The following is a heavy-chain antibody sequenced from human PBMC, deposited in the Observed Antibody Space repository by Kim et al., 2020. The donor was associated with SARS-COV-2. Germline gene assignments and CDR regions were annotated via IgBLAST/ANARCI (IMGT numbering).Heavy chain of an antibody. CDR2: ISYDGSDK. CDR1: GFSFSYYD. D-gene: IGHD3-16*02. Sequence: GGSLRLSCAASGFSFSYYDMHWVRQAPGTGLEWVAFISYDGSDKYYADSVKGRFSISRDNSKNTLYLQMNSLGAEDTAIYYCAREVSRAFDIWGQGTMVTVSS. V-gene: IGHV3-30*04. CDR3: AREVSRAFDI. J-gene: IGHJ3*02.